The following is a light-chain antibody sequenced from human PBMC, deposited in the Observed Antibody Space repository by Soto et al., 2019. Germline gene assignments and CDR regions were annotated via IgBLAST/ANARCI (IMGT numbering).Light chain of an antibody. J-gene: IGLJ2*01. Sequence: QPVLTQPASVSGSPGQSITISCTGTSSDVGSYNLVSWYQHHPGKAPKLMIYEGSKRPSGVSNRFSGSKSGNTASLTISGLQAEDEADYYCCSYAVSGTFVVFGGGTQLPVL. CDR2: EGS. CDR1: SSDVGSYNL. CDR3: CSYAVSGTFVV. V-gene: IGLV2-23*03.